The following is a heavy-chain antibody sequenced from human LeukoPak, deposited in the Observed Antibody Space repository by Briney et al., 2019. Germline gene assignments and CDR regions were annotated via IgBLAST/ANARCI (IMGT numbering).Heavy chain of an antibody. CDR1: GGSISSSSYY. J-gene: IGHJ4*02. CDR3: ARQSSTMVRGMGVKYFDY. D-gene: IGHD3-10*01. V-gene: IGHV4-39*01. Sequence: PSETLSLTCTVSGGSISSSSYYWGWIRQPPGEGLEWIGSIYYSGSTYYNPSLKSRVTISVDTSKNQFSLKLSSVTAADTAVYYCARQSSTMVRGMGVKYFDYWGQGTLVTVSS. CDR2: IYYSGST.